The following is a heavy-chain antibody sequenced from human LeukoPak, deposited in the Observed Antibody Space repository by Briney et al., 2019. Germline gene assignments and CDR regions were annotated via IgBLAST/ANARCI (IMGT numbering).Heavy chain of an antibody. CDR3: ATPSSGWYYFDY. CDR1: GGTFSSYA. J-gene: IGHJ4*02. V-gene: IGHV1-69*05. Sequence: SVKVSCKASGGTFSSYAINWVRQAPGQGLEWMGRIIPIFGTANYAQKFQGRVTITTDESTSTAYMELSSLTSEDTAVYYCATPSSGWYYFDYWGQGTLVTVSS. CDR2: IIPIFGTA. D-gene: IGHD6-19*01.